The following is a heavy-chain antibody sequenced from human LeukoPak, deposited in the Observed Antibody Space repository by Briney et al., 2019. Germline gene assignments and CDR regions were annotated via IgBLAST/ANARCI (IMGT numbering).Heavy chain of an antibody. Sequence: GSLRLSCVASGFSFGNYAMSWVRQAPGKGLQWVSQISGTGGATWYAGFARDRFTISRDNSRKTLYLQMSGLRVEDTAMYYCVKDPRDTYGTNWFVSWGQGTLLIVSS. CDR2: ISGTGGAT. CDR3: VKDPRDTYGTNWFVS. D-gene: IGHD2-21*01. CDR1: GFSFGNYA. J-gene: IGHJ5*01. V-gene: IGHV3-23*01.